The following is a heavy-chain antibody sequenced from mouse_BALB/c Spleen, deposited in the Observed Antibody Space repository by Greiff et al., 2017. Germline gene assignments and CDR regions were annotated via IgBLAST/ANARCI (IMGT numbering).Heavy chain of an antibody. J-gene: IGHJ2*01. Sequence: EVKLVESGGGLVKPGGSLKLSCAASGFAFSSYDMSWVRQTPEKRLEWVAYISSGGGSTYYPDTVKGRFTISRDNAKNTLYLQMSSLKSEDTAMYYCARYYYGMDYWGQGTTLTVSS. CDR2: ISSGGGST. CDR3: ARYYYGMDY. D-gene: IGHD1-1*01. V-gene: IGHV5-12-1*01. CDR1: GFAFSSYD.